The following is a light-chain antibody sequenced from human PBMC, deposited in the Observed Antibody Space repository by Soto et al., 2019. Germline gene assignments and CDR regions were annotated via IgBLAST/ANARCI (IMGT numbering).Light chain of an antibody. CDR3: SSYKSSSNYV. CDR2: DVT. J-gene: IGLJ1*01. CDR1: SSDVGGYNS. Sequence: QSVLAQPASVSGSPGQSITISSTGTSSDVGGYNSVSWYRQDPGKAPKLMIYDVTNRPSGVSNRFSGSKSGNTASLTISGLQAEDEADYYCSSYKSSSNYVFGTGTKVTVL. V-gene: IGLV2-14*01.